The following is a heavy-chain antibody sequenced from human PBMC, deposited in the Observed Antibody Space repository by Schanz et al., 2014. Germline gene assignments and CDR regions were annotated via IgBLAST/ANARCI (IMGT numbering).Heavy chain of an antibody. V-gene: IGHV1-18*01. CDR1: GYTFTSYG. Sequence: QVQLVQSGAEVKKPGASVKVSCKASGYTFTSYGISWVRQAPGQGLEWMGWISAYNGNTKYPQKLQGRVTMTTDTSTSTDYMELRSLRSDDTAVYYCARSAGRDFWSGYYTRFDYRGQGTLXTVSS. D-gene: IGHD3-3*01. CDR3: ARSAGRDFWSGYYTRFDY. J-gene: IGHJ4*02. CDR2: ISAYNGNT.